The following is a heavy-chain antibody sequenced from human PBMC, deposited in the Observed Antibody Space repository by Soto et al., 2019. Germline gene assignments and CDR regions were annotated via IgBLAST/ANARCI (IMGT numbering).Heavy chain of an antibody. V-gene: IGHV5-10-1*01. J-gene: IGHJ3*02. CDR2: IDPSDSYT. CDR1: GYSFTIYC. Sequence: GESLKISCKGSGYSFTIYCISWVRQRPGKGLEWMGRIDPSDSYTNYSPSFQGHVTISADKSISTAYLQWSSLKASDTAMYYCARPVYGDYPARGDDAFDIWGQGTMVTVS. D-gene: IGHD4-17*01. CDR3: ARPVYGDYPARGDDAFDI.